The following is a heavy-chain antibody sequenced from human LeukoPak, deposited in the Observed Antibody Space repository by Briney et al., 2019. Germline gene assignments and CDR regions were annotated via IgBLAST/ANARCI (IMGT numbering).Heavy chain of an antibody. J-gene: IGHJ4*02. Sequence: SETLSLTCAVSGYSISSGHYWGWIRPPPGKGLEWIGSIYHSGSTYYNPSLKSRVTISVDTSKNQFSLKLSSVTAADTAVYYCARHLARITIFGVARGYFDYWGQGTLVTVSS. CDR3: ARHLARITIFGVARGYFDY. CDR2: IYHSGST. D-gene: IGHD3-3*01. V-gene: IGHV4-38-2*01. CDR1: GYSISSGHY.